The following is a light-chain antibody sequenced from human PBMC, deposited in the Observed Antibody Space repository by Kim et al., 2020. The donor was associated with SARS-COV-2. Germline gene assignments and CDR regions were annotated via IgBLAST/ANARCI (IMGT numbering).Light chain of an antibody. CDR3: LQHNSYPLT. J-gene: IGKJ5*01. CDR2: AAS. Sequence: ESDGDEYTLTRRSSQGLSNYLAWFQQKPGKVPKRLIYAASSLQSWVPSRFSGSESGTEFTLTITSLQPEDFATYYCLQHNSYPLTFGQGTRLEIK. V-gene: IGKV1-17*03. CDR1: QGLSNY.